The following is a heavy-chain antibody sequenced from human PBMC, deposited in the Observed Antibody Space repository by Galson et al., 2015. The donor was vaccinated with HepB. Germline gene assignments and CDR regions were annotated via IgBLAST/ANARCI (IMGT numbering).Heavy chain of an antibody. D-gene: IGHD2-8*01. V-gene: IGHV3-48*04. CDR3: ARDWAGGWLLMAY. J-gene: IGHJ4*02. CDR2: ISSSSSTI. CDR1: GFTFSSYS. Sequence: SLRLSCAASGFTFSSYSMNWVRQAPGKGLEWVSYISSSSSTIYYADSVKGRFTISRDNAKNSLYLQMNSLRAEDTAVYYCARDWAGGWLLMAYWGQGTLVTVSS.